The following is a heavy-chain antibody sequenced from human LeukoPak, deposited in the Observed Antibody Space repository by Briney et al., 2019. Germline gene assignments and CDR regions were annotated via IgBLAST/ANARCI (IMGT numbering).Heavy chain of an antibody. J-gene: IGHJ4*02. V-gene: IGHV1-69*05. CDR3: ARVSYYYDSRDDY. CDR2: IIPIFGTA. D-gene: IGHD3-22*01. Sequence: SVKVSCKASGGTFSSYAISWVRQAPGQELEWMGRIIPIFGTANYAQKFQGRVTITTDESTSTAYMELSSLRSEDTAVYYCARVSYYYDSRDDYWGQGTLVTVSS. CDR1: GGTFSSYA.